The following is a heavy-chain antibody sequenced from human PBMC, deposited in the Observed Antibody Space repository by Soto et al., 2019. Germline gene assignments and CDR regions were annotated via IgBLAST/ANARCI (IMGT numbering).Heavy chain of an antibody. Sequence: QVQLVESGGGVVQPGRSLRLSCAASGFTFSSYGMHWVRQAPGKGLEWVAVISYDGSNKYYADSVKGRFTISRDNSKNTLYLQMNSLRAEDTAVYYCAXXXXXYDFWSGLRGYGM. J-gene: IGHJ6*01. CDR1: GFTFSSYG. V-gene: IGHV3-30*03. CDR2: ISYDGSNK. D-gene: IGHD3-3*01. CDR3: AXXXXXYDFWSGLRGYGM.